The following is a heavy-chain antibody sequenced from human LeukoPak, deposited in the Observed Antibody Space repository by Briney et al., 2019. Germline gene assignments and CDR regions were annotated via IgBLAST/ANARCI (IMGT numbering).Heavy chain of an antibody. CDR1: GFTFGNYD. Sequence: GGSLRLSCAASGFTFGNYDMHRVRQGIGGGLEWVSAIGTVGDIYYTGSVKAGFTISRQNTTDSLYLQMSSLRAEDAAIYYCARVDGLSRKYYFGFWGQGILVTVSS. CDR2: IGTVGDI. V-gene: IGHV3-13*01. J-gene: IGHJ4*02. D-gene: IGHD1-14*01. CDR3: ARVDGLSRKYYFGF.